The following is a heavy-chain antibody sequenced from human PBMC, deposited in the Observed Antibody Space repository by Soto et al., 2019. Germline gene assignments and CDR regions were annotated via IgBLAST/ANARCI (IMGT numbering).Heavy chain of an antibody. Sequence: SETLSLTCTVSGASVSSGVSYWGGFGHHSGKGLEWIGYIYSSGSTYSNPSLQSRVSMSSDTSQNQFSLKLFSVTAADTAVYYCAGITTFGVVNYGLDVWGQATTVTVSS. CDR2: IYSSGST. J-gene: IGHJ6*02. CDR3: AGITTFGVVNYGLDV. D-gene: IGHD3-3*01. V-gene: IGHV4-31*03. CDR1: GASVSSGVSY.